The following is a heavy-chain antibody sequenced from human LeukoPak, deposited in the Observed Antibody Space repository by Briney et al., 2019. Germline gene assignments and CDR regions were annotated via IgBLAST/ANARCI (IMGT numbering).Heavy chain of an antibody. CDR3: AKGVDVLLWFGESRRAPLGQ. D-gene: IGHD3-10*01. CDR1: GFTFSSYG. V-gene: IGHV3-30*02. J-gene: IGHJ4*02. Sequence: GGSLRLSCAASGFTFSSYGMHWVRQAPGKGLEWVAFIRCDGSNKYYADSVKGRFTISRDNSKNTLYLQMNSLRAEDTAVYYCAKGVDVLLWFGESRRAPLGQWGQGTLVTVSS. CDR2: IRCDGSNK.